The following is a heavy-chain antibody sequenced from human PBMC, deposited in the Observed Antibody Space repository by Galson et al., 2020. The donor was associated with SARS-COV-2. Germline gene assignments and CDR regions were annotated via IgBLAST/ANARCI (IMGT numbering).Heavy chain of an antibody. CDR3: ARDSSGWYRFYYD. J-gene: IGHJ4*02. V-gene: IGHV3-30*04. Sequence: SCAASGFTFSSYAMHWVRQAPGKGLEWVAVISYDGSNKYYADSVKGRFTISRDNSKNTLYLQMNSLRAEDTAVYYCARDSSGWYRFYYDWGQGTLVTVSS. CDR2: ISYDGSNK. D-gene: IGHD6-19*01. CDR1: GFTFSSYA.